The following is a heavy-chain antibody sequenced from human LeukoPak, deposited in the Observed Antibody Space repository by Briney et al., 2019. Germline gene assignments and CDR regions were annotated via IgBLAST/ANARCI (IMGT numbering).Heavy chain of an antibody. Sequence: GGSLRLSCAASGFTFSSYAMSWVRQAPGKGLEWVSAISGSGGSTYYADSVKGRFTISRDNSKNTLSLQMNSLRAEDTAVYYCAKGGARSWRGHDYWGQGTLVTVSS. J-gene: IGHJ4*02. CDR3: AKGGARSWRGHDY. CDR1: GFTFSSYA. CDR2: ISGSGGST. D-gene: IGHD3-3*01. V-gene: IGHV3-23*01.